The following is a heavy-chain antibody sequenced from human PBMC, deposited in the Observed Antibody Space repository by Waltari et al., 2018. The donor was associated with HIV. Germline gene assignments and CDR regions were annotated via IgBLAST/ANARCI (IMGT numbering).Heavy chain of an antibody. CDR1: GFTSRHGR. CDR2: IKSKTDGGTI. D-gene: IGHD3-22*01. V-gene: IGHV3-15*07. Sequence: EVPLAGSGGGVVKPAEHLDLTCADSGFTSRHGRLNWVRQAPGKGLEWVGLIKSKTDGGTIDYAAPVKGRFTISRDDSRNTVYLQMNSLGTEDTAVYYCTTHYYDRGYWGQGTLVTVSS. J-gene: IGHJ4*02. CDR3: TTHYYDRGY.